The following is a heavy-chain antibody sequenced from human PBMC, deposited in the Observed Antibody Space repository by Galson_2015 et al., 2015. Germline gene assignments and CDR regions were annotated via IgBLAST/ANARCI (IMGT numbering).Heavy chain of an antibody. V-gene: IGHV3-21*01. J-gene: IGHJ5*02. CDR3: AREGHIVVVTGENWFDP. Sequence: SLRLSCAASGFTFSSYRMNWVRQAPGKGLGWVSSISSSSSYIYYADSVKGRFTISRDNAKNSLYLQMNSLRAEDTAVYYCAREGHIVVVTGENWFDPWGQGTLVTVSS. CDR2: ISSSSSYI. D-gene: IGHD2-21*02. CDR1: GFTFSSYR.